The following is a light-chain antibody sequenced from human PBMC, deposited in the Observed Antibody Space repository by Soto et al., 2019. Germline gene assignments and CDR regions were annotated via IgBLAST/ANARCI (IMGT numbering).Light chain of an antibody. CDR2: GAS. CDR3: QQSYSTPWT. CDR1: QIIDSRY. J-gene: IGKJ1*01. Sequence: EVVLTQSPGSLSLSPGERATLSCRASQIIDSRYLGWYQQKPGQAPRLLIYGASSRATGIPDRFSGSGSGTDFTLTISSLQPEDFATYYCQQSYSTPWTFGQGTKVDIK. V-gene: IGKV3-20*01.